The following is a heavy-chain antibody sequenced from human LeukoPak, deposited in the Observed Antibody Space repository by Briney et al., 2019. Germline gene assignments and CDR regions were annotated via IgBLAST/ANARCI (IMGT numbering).Heavy chain of an antibody. CDR3: ARDTYYYDSSGYGTFHYFDY. J-gene: IGHJ4*02. V-gene: IGHV1-3*01. D-gene: IGHD3-22*01. CDR1: GYTFTSYA. Sequence: ASVKVSCKASGYTFTSYAMHWVRQAPRQRLEWMGWINAGNGNTKYSQKFQGRVTITRDTSASTAYMELSSLRSEDTAVYYCARDTYYYDSSGYGTFHYFDYWGQGTLVTVSS. CDR2: INAGNGNT.